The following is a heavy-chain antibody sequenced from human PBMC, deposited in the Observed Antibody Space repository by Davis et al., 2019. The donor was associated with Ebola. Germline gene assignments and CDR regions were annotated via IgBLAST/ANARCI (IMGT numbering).Heavy chain of an antibody. V-gene: IGHV2-26*01. J-gene: IGHJ4*02. D-gene: IGHD5-24*01. CDR3: ARTRRDGYRSNDY. Sequence: SGPTLVKPTEALTLTCTVSGFSLSNARIGVSWIRQPPGKALEWLAHIFSNDEKSYSTSLKSRLTISKATSKSQGVLTMTNMDPVDTATYYCARTRRDGYRSNDYWGQGTLVTVSS. CDR2: IFSNDEK. CDR1: GFSLSNARIG.